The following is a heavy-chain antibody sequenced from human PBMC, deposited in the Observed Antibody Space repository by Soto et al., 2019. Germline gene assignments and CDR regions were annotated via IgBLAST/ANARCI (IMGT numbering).Heavy chain of an antibody. CDR1: RFTFSTYS. CDR2: ISSSSSTI. D-gene: IGHD3-10*01. J-gene: IGHJ4*02. V-gene: IGHV3-48*01. Sequence: GGSLRLSCAASRFTFSTYSMNWVRQAPGKGLEWVSYISSSSSTIFYTDSVKGRFTVSRDNAKNSLYLQMNSLRVEDSAVYYCVPRKGDPFTWGPGTLVTVSS. CDR3: VPRKGDPFT.